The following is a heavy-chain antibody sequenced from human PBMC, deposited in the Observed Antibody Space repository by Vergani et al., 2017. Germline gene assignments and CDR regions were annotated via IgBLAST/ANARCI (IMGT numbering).Heavy chain of an antibody. V-gene: IGHV4-30-4*01. Sequence: QVQLQESGPGLVKPSQTLSLTCTVSGGSINNGDYSWSWIRQPPGKGLEWIGYIYYTGSTYYNPSLKSRVTISEDTSKHQFSLKLSSVTAADTAVYYCARDSSITIFGVPLDVWGKGTTVTVSS. CDR2: IYYTGST. J-gene: IGHJ6*04. CDR3: ARDSSITIFGVPLDV. CDR1: GGSINNGDYS. D-gene: IGHD3-3*01.